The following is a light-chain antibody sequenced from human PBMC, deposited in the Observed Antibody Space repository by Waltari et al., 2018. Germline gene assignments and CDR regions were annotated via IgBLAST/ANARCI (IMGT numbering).Light chain of an antibody. Sequence: RVTITCRASQSISSWLAWYQQKPGKAPKLLIYKASSLESGVPSRFSGSGSGTEFTLTISSLQPDDFATYYCQQYNSYSPYTFGQGTKLEIK. J-gene: IGKJ2*01. CDR2: KAS. CDR3: QQYNSYSPYT. CDR1: QSISSW. V-gene: IGKV1-5*03.